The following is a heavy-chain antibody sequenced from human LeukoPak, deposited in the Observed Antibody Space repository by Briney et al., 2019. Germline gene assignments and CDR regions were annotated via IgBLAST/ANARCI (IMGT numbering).Heavy chain of an antibody. CDR1: GFTFSSYA. CDR2: ISYDGSNK. Sequence: GGSLRLSCAASGFTFSSYAMHWVRQAPGKGLEWVAVISYDGSNKYYAVSVKGRFTISRDNSKSTLYLQMNSLRAEDTAVYYCARDRGYGDYVDGGTEGGAFDIWGQGTMVTVSS. V-gene: IGHV3-30*04. D-gene: IGHD4-17*01. CDR3: ARDRGYGDYVDGGTEGGAFDI. J-gene: IGHJ3*02.